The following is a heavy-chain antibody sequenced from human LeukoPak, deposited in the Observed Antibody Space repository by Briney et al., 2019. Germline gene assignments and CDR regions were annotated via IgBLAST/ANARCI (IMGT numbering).Heavy chain of an antibody. Sequence: SETLSLTCAVYGGSFSGYYWSWIRQPPGKGLEWIGEINHSGSTNYNPSLKSRVTISVDTSKNQFSLKLSSVTAADTAVYYCARILRHFDWLTPCTWFDPWGQGTLVTVPA. D-gene: IGHD3-9*01. V-gene: IGHV4-34*01. J-gene: IGHJ5*02. CDR1: GGSFSGYY. CDR2: INHSGST. CDR3: ARILRHFDWLTPCTWFDP.